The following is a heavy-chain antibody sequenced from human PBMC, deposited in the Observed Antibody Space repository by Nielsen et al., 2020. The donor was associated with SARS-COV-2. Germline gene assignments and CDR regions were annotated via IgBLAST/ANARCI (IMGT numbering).Heavy chain of an antibody. J-gene: IGHJ6*03. D-gene: IGHD3-10*01. CDR2: IYYGGNT. V-gene: IGHV4-59*01. Sequence: SETLSLTCIVSGGPISSFYWSWVRQPPGKGLEWIGYIYYGGNTNYNPSLKSRVTISRDMSKNHFSLNLDAVTAADTAVYYCARGPRVRELDNLMDMDVWGKGTTVTVSS. CDR1: GGPISSFY. CDR3: ARGPRVRELDNLMDMDV.